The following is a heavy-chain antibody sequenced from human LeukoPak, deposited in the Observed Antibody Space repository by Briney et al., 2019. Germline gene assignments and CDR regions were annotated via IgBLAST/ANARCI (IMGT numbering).Heavy chain of an antibody. CDR3: ARDSVVGRPLYFQH. V-gene: IGHV3-7*01. CDR1: GFTFSSYW. D-gene: IGHD2-15*01. J-gene: IGHJ1*01. Sequence: GRSLRLTCAASGFTFSSYWMSWVRQAPGKGLEWVANIKQDGSEKYYVDSVKGRFTISRDNAKNSLYLQMNSLRAEDTAVYYCARDSVVGRPLYFQHWGQGTLVTVSS. CDR2: IKQDGSEK.